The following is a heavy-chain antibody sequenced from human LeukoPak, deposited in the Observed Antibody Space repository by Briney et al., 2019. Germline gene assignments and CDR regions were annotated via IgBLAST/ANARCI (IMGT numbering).Heavy chain of an antibody. Sequence: GSPRLSCAASGFAFSSHWMNWVRQAPGKGLEWVANINREGSDKNYVDSVKGRFTISRDNAKNSLYLQMNSLRVEDTAVYYCARDGVPGGRDVWGQGTTVTVS. J-gene: IGHJ6*02. V-gene: IGHV3-7*01. CDR2: INREGSDK. D-gene: IGHD3-16*01. CDR3: ARDGVPGGRDV. CDR1: GFAFSSHW.